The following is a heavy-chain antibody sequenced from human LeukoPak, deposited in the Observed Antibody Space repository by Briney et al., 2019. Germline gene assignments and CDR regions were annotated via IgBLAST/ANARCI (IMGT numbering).Heavy chain of an antibody. CDR1: GYTFTSYD. CDR2: MNPNSGNT. J-gene: IGHJ3*02. D-gene: IGHD3-3*01. Sequence: ASVKVSCKASGYTFTSYDINWVRQATGQGLEWMGWMNPNSGNTGYAQKFQGRVTMTRNTSISTAYMELSSLSSEDTAVYYCARGSGYDFWSGYFDAFDIWGQGTMVTVSS. V-gene: IGHV1-8*01. CDR3: ARGSGYDFWSGYFDAFDI.